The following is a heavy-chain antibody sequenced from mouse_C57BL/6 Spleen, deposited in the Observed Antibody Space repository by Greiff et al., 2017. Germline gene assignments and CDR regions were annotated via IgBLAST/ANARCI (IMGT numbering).Heavy chain of an antibody. V-gene: IGHV5-4*01. CDR3: ARANDYDFDY. J-gene: IGHJ2*01. D-gene: IGHD2-4*01. CDR1: GFTFSSYA. Sequence: EVQLVESGGGLVKPGGSLKLSCAASGFTFSSYAMSWVRQTPEKRLEWVATISDGGSYTYYPDNVKGRFTISRDNAKNNLYLQMSHLKSEDTAMYYCARANDYDFDYWGQGTTLTVSS. CDR2: ISDGGSYT.